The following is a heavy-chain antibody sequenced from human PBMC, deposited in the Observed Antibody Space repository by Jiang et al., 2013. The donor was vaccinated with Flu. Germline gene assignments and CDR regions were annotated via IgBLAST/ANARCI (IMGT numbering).Heavy chain of an antibody. CDR1: GGTFSSYA. V-gene: IGHV1-69*01. D-gene: IGHD1-26*01. CDR2: IIPIFGTA. J-gene: IGHJ4*02. CDR3: AREGKGATDYFDY. Sequence: SSVKVSCKASGGTFSSYAISWVRQAPGQGLEWMGGIIPIFGTADYAQKFQGRVTITADESTSTAYMELSSLRSEDTAVYYCAREGKGATDYFDYWGQGTLVTVSS.